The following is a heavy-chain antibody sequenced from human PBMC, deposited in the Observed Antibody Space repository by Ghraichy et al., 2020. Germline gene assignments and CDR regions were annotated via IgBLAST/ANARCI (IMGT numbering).Heavy chain of an antibody. J-gene: IGHJ1*01. CDR1: GFTFSSYA. D-gene: IGHD6-13*01. Sequence: ESLNISCAASGFTFSSYAMSWVRQTPGNGLEWVSVISGSGSTTKYADSVKGRFTISRDNSKNTLDLQMNSLRAEDTAVYYCAKDVTIAAGGAEYFQHWGQGTLVTVSS. CDR2: ISGSGSTT. V-gene: IGHV3-23*01. CDR3: AKDVTIAAGGAEYFQH.